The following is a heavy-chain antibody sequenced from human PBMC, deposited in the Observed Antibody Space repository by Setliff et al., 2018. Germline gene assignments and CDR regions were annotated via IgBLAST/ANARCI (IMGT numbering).Heavy chain of an antibody. CDR2: IDWDDDK. D-gene: IGHD3-9*01. CDR1: GLSLSTSGMR. CDR3: ARILGSGYPDY. J-gene: IGHJ4*02. V-gene: IGHV2-70*04. Sequence: SGPTMVNTTPTLTLTCTFSGLSLSTSGMRVSWIRQPPGKALEWIARIDWDDDKFYSTSLKTRLTISKDTSKNQVVLTMTNMDPVDTATYYCARILGSGYPDYWCPGTLVTVSS.